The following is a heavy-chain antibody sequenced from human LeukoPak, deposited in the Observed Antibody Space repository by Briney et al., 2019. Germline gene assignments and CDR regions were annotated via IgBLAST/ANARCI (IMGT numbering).Heavy chain of an antibody. D-gene: IGHD3-16*02. CDR1: GGSFSGYY. CDR2: TNHSGST. J-gene: IGHJ6*03. V-gene: IGHV4-34*01. CDR3: ARGRRDYVWGSYRYYYYYMDV. Sequence: SETLSLTCAVYGGSFSGYYWSWISQPPGEGREWIGETNHSGSTNYNPSLKSRVTISLEKSKNQFSLMLSSVTAADTALYYCARGRRDYVWGSYRYYYYYMDVWGKGTTVTVSS.